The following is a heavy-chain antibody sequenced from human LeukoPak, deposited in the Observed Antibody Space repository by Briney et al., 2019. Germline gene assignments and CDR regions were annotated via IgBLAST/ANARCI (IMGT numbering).Heavy chain of an antibody. CDR2: INPNSGGT. CDR1: GYTFTGYY. J-gene: IGHJ4*02. CDR3: ASPLFGVAKLASFDY. Sequence: ASVKVSCKASGYTFTGYYMHWVRQAPGQGLEWMGWINPNSGGTNYAQKFQGRVTMTRDTSISTAYMELSRLRSDDTAVYYCASPLFGVAKLASFDYWGQGTLVTVSS. V-gene: IGHV1-2*02. D-gene: IGHD3-3*01.